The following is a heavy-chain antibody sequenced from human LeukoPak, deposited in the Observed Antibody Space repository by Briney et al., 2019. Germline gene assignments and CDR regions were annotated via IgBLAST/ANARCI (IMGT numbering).Heavy chain of an antibody. Sequence: GGSLRLSCAASGFTFSRYWMSWVRQAPGKGLEWVANIKQDGSEKYYVDSVKGRFTISRDNAKNSLYLQMNSLRAEDTAVYYCARDKDRYSSSWYPDYWGQGTLVTVSS. CDR3: ARDKDRYSSSWYPDY. CDR2: IKQDGSEK. J-gene: IGHJ4*02. V-gene: IGHV3-7*01. D-gene: IGHD6-13*01. CDR1: GFTFSRYW.